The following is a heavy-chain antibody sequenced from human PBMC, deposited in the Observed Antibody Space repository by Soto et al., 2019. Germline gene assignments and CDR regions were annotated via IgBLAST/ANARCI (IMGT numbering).Heavy chain of an antibody. D-gene: IGHD3-9*01. Sequence: SETLSLTCAVSGGSISSSNWWSWVRQPPGKGLEWIGEIYHSGSTNYNPSLKSRVTISVDTSKNQFSLKLSSVTAADTAVYYCARQGVRLRYFDWLADAFDIWGQGTMVTVSS. CDR3: ARQGVRLRYFDWLADAFDI. J-gene: IGHJ3*02. V-gene: IGHV4-4*02. CDR2: IYHSGST. CDR1: GGSISSSNW.